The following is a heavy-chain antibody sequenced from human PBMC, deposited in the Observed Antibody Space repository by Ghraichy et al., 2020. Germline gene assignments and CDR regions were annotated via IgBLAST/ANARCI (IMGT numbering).Heavy chain of an antibody. CDR2: IYYSGST. CDR3: ARGRLDVLRFLEWETDYYYSCMDV. CDR1: GGSISSYY. V-gene: IGHV4-59*01. J-gene: IGHJ6*02. Sequence: SETLSLTCTVSGGSISSYYWSWIRQLPGKGLEWIGYIYYSGSTNYNPSLKSRVTISVDTSKNQFSLKLSSVTAADTAVYYCARGRLDVLRFLEWETDYYYSCMDVWGQGSTVTGSS. D-gene: IGHD3-3*01.